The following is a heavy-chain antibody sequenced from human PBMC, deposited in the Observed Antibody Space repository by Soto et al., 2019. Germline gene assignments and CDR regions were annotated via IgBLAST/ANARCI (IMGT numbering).Heavy chain of an antibody. D-gene: IGHD1-26*01. V-gene: IGHV1-46*01. CDR1: GYTFTSYY. CDR3: AREGGSYSGSYMPGDY. J-gene: IGHJ4*02. CDR2: INPSGGST. Sequence: ASVKVSCKASGYTFTSYYMHWVRQAPGQGLEWMGIINPSGGSTSYAQKFQGRVTMTRDTSTSTVYMELSSLRSEDTAVYYCAREGGSYSGSYMPGDYWGQGTLVTVSS.